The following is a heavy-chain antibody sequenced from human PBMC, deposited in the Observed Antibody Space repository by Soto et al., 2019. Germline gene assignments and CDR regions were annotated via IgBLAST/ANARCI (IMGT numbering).Heavy chain of an antibody. D-gene: IGHD4-17*01. J-gene: IGHJ4*02. V-gene: IGHV3-7*04. Sequence: EVQLVESGGGLVQPGGSLRLSCAASGFTFSSYWMSWVRQAPGKGLEWVANIKQDGSEKYYVDSVKGRFTISRDNAKNSLYLQMNSLRAEDTAVYYCARGLRWLQGLYYFDYWGQGTLVTVSS. CDR3: ARGLRWLQGLYYFDY. CDR2: IKQDGSEK. CDR1: GFTFSSYW.